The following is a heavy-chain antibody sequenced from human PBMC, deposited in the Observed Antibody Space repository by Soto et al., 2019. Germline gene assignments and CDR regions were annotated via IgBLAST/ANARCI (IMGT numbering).Heavy chain of an antibody. J-gene: IGHJ6*02. CDR2: ISGSAGSR. V-gene: IGHV3-23*01. CDR1: GFIFRNYA. CDR3: AKGSGSPRYYYYRMDV. Sequence: GGSLRLSCAASGFIFRNYAMSWVRQAPGKGLEWVSAISGSAGSRYYADSVKGRFTISRDNSKNTLYLQMNSLRAEDTAVYYCAKGSGSPRYYYYRMDVWGQGTTVIVSS. D-gene: IGHD3-10*01.